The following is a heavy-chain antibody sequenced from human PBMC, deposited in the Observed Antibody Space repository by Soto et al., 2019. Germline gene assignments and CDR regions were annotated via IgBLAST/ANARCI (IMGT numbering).Heavy chain of an antibody. CDR3: AKYGSGSYYGPNYFDY. CDR2: ISGSGGST. CDR1: GFTFSSYA. J-gene: IGHJ4*02. D-gene: IGHD3-10*01. V-gene: IGHV3-23*01. Sequence: LRLSCAASGFTFSSYAMSWVRQAPGKGLEWVSAISGSGGSTYYADSVKGRFTISRDNSKNTLYLQMNSLRAEDTAVYYCAKYGSGSYYGPNYFDYWGQGTLVTVSS.